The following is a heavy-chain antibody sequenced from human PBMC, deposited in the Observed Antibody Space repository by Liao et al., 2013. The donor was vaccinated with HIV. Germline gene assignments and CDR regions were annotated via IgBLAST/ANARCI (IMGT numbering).Heavy chain of an antibody. J-gene: IGHJ5*01. V-gene: IGHV4-61*02. Sequence: QVRLQESGPGLVKPSQTLSLTCTVSGGSIRSDDDYWTWIRQPAGRGLEWIGRISSTGKTNYNPSLKTRVTISLDTSENQFSLNLTSVTAADTALYYCAKVRFLQWFEDSWGHGTLVTVSS. D-gene: IGHD3-3*01. CDR1: GGSIRSDDDY. CDR3: AKVRFLQWFEDS. CDR2: ISSTGKT.